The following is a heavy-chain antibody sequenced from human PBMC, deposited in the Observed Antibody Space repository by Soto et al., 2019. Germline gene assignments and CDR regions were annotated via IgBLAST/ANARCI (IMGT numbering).Heavy chain of an antibody. J-gene: IGHJ4*02. CDR3: ARDLADVEGVLVVAGYDY. CDR2: ISSSSSTI. D-gene: IGHD2-15*01. V-gene: IGHV3-48*02. Sequence: EVQLVESGGGLVQPGGSLRLSCAASGFTFSSYIMNWVRQAPGEGLEWVSYISSSSSTIYYADSVKGRFTISRDNAKNSLYLQMNSLRDEDTAVYYCARDLADVEGVLVVAGYDYWGQGTLVTVSP. CDR1: GFTFSSYI.